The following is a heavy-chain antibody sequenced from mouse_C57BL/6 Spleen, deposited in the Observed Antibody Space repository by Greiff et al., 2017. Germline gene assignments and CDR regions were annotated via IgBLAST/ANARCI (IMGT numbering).Heavy chain of an antibody. CDR2: IDPSDSYT. J-gene: IGHJ2*01. CDR3: ARSLLTGYFDY. D-gene: IGHD4-1*01. Sequence: QVQLQQPGAELVMPGASVKLSCKASGYTFTSYWMHWVKQRPGQGLEWIGEIDPSDSYTNYNQKFKGKSTLTVDKSSSTAYMQLSSLTSEDSAVYYCARSLLTGYFDYWGQGTTLTVSS. CDR1: GYTFTSYW. V-gene: IGHV1-69*01.